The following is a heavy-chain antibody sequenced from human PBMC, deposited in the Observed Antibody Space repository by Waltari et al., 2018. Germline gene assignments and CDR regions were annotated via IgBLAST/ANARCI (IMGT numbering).Heavy chain of an antibody. J-gene: IGHJ6*03. CDR3: ASPNLREDYYYYYMDV. D-gene: IGHD1-1*01. CDR1: GYY. V-gene: IGHV4-38-2*01. CDR2: IYHSGST. Sequence: GYYLGWIRQPPGKGLEWIGSIYHSGSTYYNPSLKSRVTISVDTSKNQFSLKLSSVTAADTAVYYCASPNLREDYYYYYMDVWGKGTTVTVSS.